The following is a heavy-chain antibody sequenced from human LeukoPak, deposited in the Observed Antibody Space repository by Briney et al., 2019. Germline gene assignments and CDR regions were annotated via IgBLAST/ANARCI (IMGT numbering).Heavy chain of an antibody. CDR3: ARARYETRIWPKSRYDYYHYMDV. Sequence: ASVKVSCKAFGYTFTSNYMHWVRQAPGQRLEWMGWINAGNGNTKYSQEFQDRVTITRDTSASTAYMELSSLRSEDMAVYYCARARYETRIWPKSRYDYYHYMDVWGKGTTVTVSS. CDR2: INAGNGNT. CDR1: GYTFTSNY. D-gene: IGHD3-3*01. J-gene: IGHJ6*03. V-gene: IGHV1-3*03.